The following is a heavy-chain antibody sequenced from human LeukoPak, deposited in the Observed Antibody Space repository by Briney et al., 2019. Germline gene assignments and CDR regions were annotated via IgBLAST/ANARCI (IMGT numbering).Heavy chain of an antibody. CDR1: GGTFSSYA. V-gene: IGHV1-69*13. J-gene: IGHJ3*02. D-gene: IGHD2-15*01. CDR3: ARARRVVAASPDDAFDI. Sequence: GGSVKVSCKASGGTFSSYAISWVRQAPGQGLEWMGGIIPIFGTANYAQKFQGRVTITADESTSTAYMELSSLRSEDTAVYYCARARRVVAASPDDAFDIWGQGTMVTVSS. CDR2: IIPIFGTA.